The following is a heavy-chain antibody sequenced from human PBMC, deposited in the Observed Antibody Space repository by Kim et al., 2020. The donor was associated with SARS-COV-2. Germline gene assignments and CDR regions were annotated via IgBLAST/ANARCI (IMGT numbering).Heavy chain of an antibody. CDR1: GGTVSSYA. V-gene: IGHV1-69*13. CDR3: AIYSSGGIFYFDY. D-gene: IGHD6-19*01. CDR2: IIPIFGTA. J-gene: IGHJ4*02. Sequence: SVKVSCKASGGTVSSYAISWVRQAPGQGLEWMGGIIPIFGTANYAQKFQGRVTITADESTSTAYMELSSLRSEDTAVYYCAIYSSGGIFYFDYWGQGTLVTVSS.